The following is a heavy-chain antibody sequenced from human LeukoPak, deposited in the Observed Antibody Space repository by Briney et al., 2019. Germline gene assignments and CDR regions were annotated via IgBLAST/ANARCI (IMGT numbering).Heavy chain of an antibody. V-gene: IGHV3-7*04. D-gene: IGHD2-8*01. Sequence: GGSLRLSCAASGFDFDNYWMTWVRQVPGKGLEWVANMNQDGSEQYYVDSVKGRFTISRDNGKKSLYLQMNSLRAEDTAVYYCSRGQGCAYWGQGTLVTVSS. CDR1: GFDFDNYW. CDR2: MNQDGSEQ. CDR3: SRGQGCAY. J-gene: IGHJ4*02.